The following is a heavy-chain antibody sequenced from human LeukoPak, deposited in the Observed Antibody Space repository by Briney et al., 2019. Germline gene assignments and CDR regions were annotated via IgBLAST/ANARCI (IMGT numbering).Heavy chain of an antibody. CDR3: ARGRWLQLWGDY. J-gene: IGHJ4*02. CDR2: INSNTGDT. D-gene: IGHD5-18*01. Sequence: GASVKVSCKASGYTFTDYYIHWVRQAPGQGPEWMGWINSNTGDTKYAQKFQDRVTLTQDTSISTAYMELSRLESDHTAVFYCARGRWLQLWGDYWGQGTPLTVSS. CDR1: GYTFTDYY. V-gene: IGHV1-2*02.